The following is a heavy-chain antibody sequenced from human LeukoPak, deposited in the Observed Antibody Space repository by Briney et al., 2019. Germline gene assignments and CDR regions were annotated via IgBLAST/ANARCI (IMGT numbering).Heavy chain of an antibody. D-gene: IGHD3-3*01. V-gene: IGHV3-53*01. J-gene: IGHJ4*02. CDR3: AKDVLVWLLSHLDY. Sequence: PGGSLRLSCAASGFTVSSSYMSWVRQAPGKGLEWVSVIYSGGSTYYADSVKGRFTISRDNSKNTLYLQMNSLRAEDTAVYYCAKDVLVWLLSHLDYWGQGTLATVSS. CDR2: IYSGGST. CDR1: GFTVSSSY.